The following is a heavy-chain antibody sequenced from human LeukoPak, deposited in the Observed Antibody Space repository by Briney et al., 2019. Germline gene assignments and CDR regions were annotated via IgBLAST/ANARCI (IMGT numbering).Heavy chain of an antibody. Sequence: PGGSLRLSCAASGFTFSSYAMSWVRQAPGKGLEWVSAISGSGGSTYYADSVKGRFTISRDNSKNTLYLQMNSLRAEDTAVYYCAKAQDTAMGPDMEHVAFDIWGQGTMVTVSS. D-gene: IGHD5-18*01. CDR3: AKAQDTAMGPDMEHVAFDI. CDR1: GFTFSSYA. J-gene: IGHJ3*02. V-gene: IGHV3-23*01. CDR2: ISGSGGST.